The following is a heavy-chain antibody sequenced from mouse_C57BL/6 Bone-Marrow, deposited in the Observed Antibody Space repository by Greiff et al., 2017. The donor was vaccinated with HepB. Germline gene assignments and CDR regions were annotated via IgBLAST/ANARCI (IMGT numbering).Heavy chain of an antibody. Sequence: DVQLQESGPGLVKPSQSLSLTCSVTGYSITSGYYWNWIRQFPGNKLEWMGYISYDGSNNYNPSLKNRISITRDTSKNQFFLKLNSVTTEDTATYYCARGHWFAYWGQGTLVTVSA. CDR1: GYSITSGYY. CDR3: ARGHWFAY. CDR2: ISYDGSN. V-gene: IGHV3-6*01. J-gene: IGHJ3*01.